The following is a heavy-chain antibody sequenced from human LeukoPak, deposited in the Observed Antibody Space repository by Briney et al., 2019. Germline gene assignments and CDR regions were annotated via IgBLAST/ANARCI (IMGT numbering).Heavy chain of an antibody. D-gene: IGHD1-26*01. V-gene: IGHV3-48*03. CDR3: ARDRSGTYGLDY. Sequence: PGGSLRLSCAASGFTFSSYEMNWVRQAPGKGLEWVSYISSSGSTIYYADSVKGRFTISRDNAKKSLYLQMNSLRAEDTAVYYCARDRSGTYGLDYWGQGTLVTVSS. CDR2: ISSSGSTI. CDR1: GFTFSSYE. J-gene: IGHJ4*02.